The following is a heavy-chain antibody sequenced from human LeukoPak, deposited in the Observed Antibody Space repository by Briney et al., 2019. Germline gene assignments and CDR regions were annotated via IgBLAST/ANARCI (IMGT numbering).Heavy chain of an antibody. V-gene: IGHV3-30-3*01. CDR3: ARDYYGSGSYDY. Sequence: GGSLRLSCAASGFTFSSYAMHWVRQAPGKGLEWVAVISYDGSNKYYADSVKGRFTISRDNSKNTLYLQMNSLRAEDAAVYYCARDYYGSGSYDYWGQGTLVTVSS. J-gene: IGHJ4*02. CDR1: GFTFSSYA. D-gene: IGHD3-10*01. CDR2: ISYDGSNK.